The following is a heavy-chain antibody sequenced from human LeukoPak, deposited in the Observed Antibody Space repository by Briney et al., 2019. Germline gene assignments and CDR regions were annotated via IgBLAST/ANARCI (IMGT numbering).Heavy chain of an antibody. V-gene: IGHV3-30*01. CDR1: GFTFSDHG. Sequence: GGSLRLSCSASGFTFSDHGLHWVRQAPGKGLEWVAIISDGGSKTYYADSVRGRFTVSRDNSKNTLYLQMTSLRVDDTAVYYCAREVNYYYYMDIWGKGTAVTVS. J-gene: IGHJ6*03. CDR3: AREVNYYYYMDI. D-gene: IGHD4-11*01. CDR2: ISDGGSKT.